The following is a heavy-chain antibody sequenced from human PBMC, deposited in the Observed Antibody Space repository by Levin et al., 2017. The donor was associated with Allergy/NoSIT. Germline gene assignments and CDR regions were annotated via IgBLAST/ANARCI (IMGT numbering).Heavy chain of an antibody. V-gene: IGHV4-34*01. CDR3: GRGRFFAFDI. D-gene: IGHD3-16*01. J-gene: IGHJ3*02. CDR1: GGSFTAFY. CDR2: INHSGTT. Sequence: ESLKISCAVSGGSFTAFYWSWLRQSPEKGLEWIGEINHSGTTNYNPSLQSRFTISVDANKKQFSLKVTSMTAADTAVYFCGRGRFFAFDIWGQGTMVVVTS.